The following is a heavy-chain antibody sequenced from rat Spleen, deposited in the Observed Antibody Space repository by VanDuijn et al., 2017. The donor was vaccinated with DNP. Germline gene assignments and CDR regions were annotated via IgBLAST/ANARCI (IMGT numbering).Heavy chain of an antibody. Sequence: EVKLVESGGGLVQPGRSLKLSCAASGFTFSNYDMAWVRQAPTKGLEWVASISPSGGSTYYRDSVKGRFSLFRDNAKSTLYLQVNSLRSEDTATYYCTSNPHIRTAAPFDYWGQGVMVTVSS. J-gene: IGHJ2*01. CDR3: TSNPHIRTAAPFDY. V-gene: IGHV5-25*01. CDR2: ISPSGGST. CDR1: GFTFSNYD. D-gene: IGHD3-8*01.